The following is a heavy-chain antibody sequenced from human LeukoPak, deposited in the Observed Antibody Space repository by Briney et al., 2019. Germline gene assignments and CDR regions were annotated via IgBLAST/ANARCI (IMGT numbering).Heavy chain of an antibody. J-gene: IGHJ5*02. V-gene: IGHV4-59*01. Sequence: SETLSLTRTVSGGSISGYYWSWIRQPPGKGLEWIGYIYYSGSTNYNPSLKGRVTISVDTSKNQFSLKLSSVTAADTAVYYCARVIAAAGTEWFDPWGQGTLVTVSS. D-gene: IGHD6-13*01. CDR2: IYYSGST. CDR1: GGSISGYY. CDR3: ARVIAAAGTEWFDP.